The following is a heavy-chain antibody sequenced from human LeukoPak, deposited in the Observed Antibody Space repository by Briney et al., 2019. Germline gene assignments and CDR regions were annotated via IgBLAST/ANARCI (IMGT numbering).Heavy chain of an antibody. CDR1: GYTFTSYG. D-gene: IGHD3-3*01. V-gene: IGHV1-69*13. CDR2: IIPIFGTA. J-gene: IGHJ3*02. Sequence: GASVKVSCKASGYTFTSYGISWVRQAPGQGLEWMGGIIPIFGTANYAQKFQGRVTITADESTSTAYMELSSLRSEDTAVYYCAREGGGVVLSAYDAFDIWGQGTMVTVSS. CDR3: AREGGGVVLSAYDAFDI.